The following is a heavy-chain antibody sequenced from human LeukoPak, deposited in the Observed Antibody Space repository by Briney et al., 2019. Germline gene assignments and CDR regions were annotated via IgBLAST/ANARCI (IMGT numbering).Heavy chain of an antibody. D-gene: IGHD3-10*01. J-gene: IGHJ4*02. CDR1: GFTFSSYG. V-gene: IGHV3-23*01. CDR3: AKVVWFGELWEGFDY. Sequence: PGGTLRLSCAASGFTFSSYGMSWVRQAPGKGLEWVSAISGSGGSTYYADSVKGRFTISRDNSKNTLYLQMNSLRAEDTAVYYCAKVVWFGELWEGFDYWGQGTLVTVSS. CDR2: ISGSGGST.